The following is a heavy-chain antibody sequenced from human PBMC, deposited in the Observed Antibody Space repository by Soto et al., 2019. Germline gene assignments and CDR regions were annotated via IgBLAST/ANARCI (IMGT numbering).Heavy chain of an antibody. D-gene: IGHD2-21*01. J-gene: IGHJ6*02. Sequence: ASVKVSCKASGGTFSSYAISWVRQAPGQGLEWMGGIIPIFGTANYAQKFQGRVTITADESTSTAYMELSSLRSEDTAVYYCARDTGTNVVDSDSDGYGMDVWGQGTTVTVSS. V-gene: IGHV1-69*13. CDR1: GGTFSSYA. CDR3: ARDTGTNVVDSDSDGYGMDV. CDR2: IIPIFGTA.